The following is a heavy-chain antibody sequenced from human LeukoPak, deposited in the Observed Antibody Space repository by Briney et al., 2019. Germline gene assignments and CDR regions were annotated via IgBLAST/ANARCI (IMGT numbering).Heavy chain of an antibody. CDR3: ARDGRFPPEVLPRYFDY. Sequence: SETLSLTCTVSGGSISSGTYYWNWIRQPAGKGLEWIGRIYTSGNTNYHPSLKSRVTISVDTSKNQFSLKLSSVTAADTAVYYCARDGRFPPEVLPRYFDYWGQGTLVTVSS. V-gene: IGHV4-61*02. CDR2: IYTSGNT. CDR1: GGSISSGTYY. D-gene: IGHD1-26*01. J-gene: IGHJ4*02.